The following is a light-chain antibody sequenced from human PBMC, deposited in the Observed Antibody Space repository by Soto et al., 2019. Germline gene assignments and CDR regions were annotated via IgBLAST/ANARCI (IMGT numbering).Light chain of an antibody. Sequence: DIQMTQSPSSVSASVGDRITITCRASRDISNSLAWYQQTPGKXPKXXLRGASSLHRGVPSRFSGGGAGTELTITISSLQPEDFETYYCQQTSAFPRTFGQGTRLEIK. CDR1: RDISNS. J-gene: IGKJ5*01. V-gene: IGKV1-12*01. CDR2: GAS. CDR3: QQTSAFPRT.